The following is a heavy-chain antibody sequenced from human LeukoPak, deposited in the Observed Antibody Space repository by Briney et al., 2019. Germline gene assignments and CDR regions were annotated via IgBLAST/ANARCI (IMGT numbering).Heavy chain of an antibody. Sequence: GGSLRLSCAGPGFTFGGYGMHWFRQTPGKGLEWVAVIAYDGSRAFYADSVKGRFTIPRDNSKNTMSVQMDDLRAEDTAVYYCTRYNNDHFDYWGQGTLVTVSS. V-gene: IGHV3-33*01. CDR1: GFTFGGYG. CDR2: IAYDGSRA. CDR3: TRYNNDHFDY. J-gene: IGHJ4*02. D-gene: IGHD1-14*01.